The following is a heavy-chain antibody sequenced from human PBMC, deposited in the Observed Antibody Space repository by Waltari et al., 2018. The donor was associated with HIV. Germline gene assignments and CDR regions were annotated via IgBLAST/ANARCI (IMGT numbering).Heavy chain of an antibody. Sequence: EGQLVESGGDLVQPGGSLRLSCSASGFTFSSSSMHWVRQAPGKGLEWISYISSSTNIIYYADSVKGRFTISRDNVNKSLYLQMNSLRAEDTAVYYCARDGAVAGFYHYYAMDVWGQGTTVTVSS. CDR2: ISSSTNII. CDR3: ARDGAVAGFYHYYAMDV. D-gene: IGHD6-19*01. J-gene: IGHJ6*02. CDR1: GFTFSSSS. V-gene: IGHV3-48*01.